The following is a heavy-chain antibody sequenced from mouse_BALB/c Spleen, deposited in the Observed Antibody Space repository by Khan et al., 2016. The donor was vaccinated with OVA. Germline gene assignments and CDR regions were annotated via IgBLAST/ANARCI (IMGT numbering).Heavy chain of an antibody. J-gene: IGHJ2*01. CDR1: RFTISSYG. Sequence: EVELVESGGGIVQPGGSLKRSCAASRFTISSYGMSSVRQTPDKRLELVATIDSNGGSTDYPDSVKRRFTISGDNAKNALYLQMNNVRAEDTGMYYCTHGRESAYWGQGTTLTVSS. D-gene: IGHD1-3*01. V-gene: IGHV5-6-3*01. CDR2: IDSNGGST. CDR3: THGRESAY.